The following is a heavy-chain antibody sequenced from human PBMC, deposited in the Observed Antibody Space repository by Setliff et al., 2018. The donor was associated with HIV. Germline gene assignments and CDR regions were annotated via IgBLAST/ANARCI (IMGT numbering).Heavy chain of an antibody. CDR1: GFAFSDNP. D-gene: IGHD3-22*01. CDR3: ARDYNYIFDS. Sequence: LRLSCVASSGFAFSDNPMNWVRQAPGKGLEWISHIRGKSVIIKYAESVMGRFTISRDNAKNSLYLEMNSLRAEDTAIYYCARDYNYIFDSWGQGVLVTVSS. V-gene: IGHV3-48*01. CDR2: IRGKSVII. J-gene: IGHJ4*02.